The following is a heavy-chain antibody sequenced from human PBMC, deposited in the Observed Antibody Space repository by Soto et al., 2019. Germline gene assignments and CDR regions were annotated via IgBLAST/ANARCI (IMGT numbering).Heavy chain of an antibody. Sequence: QVQLQESGPGLVKPSETLSLTCTVSGGSISFDNWNWIRQSPAKGLEWIGYIYHSGRTNYNPSLKSLVTISVDTAKNQFSLQLNSVTAADTAVYYCAKGDSTTYGDSFDVWGQGALVSVSP. CDR2: IYHSGRT. V-gene: IGHV4-59*01. D-gene: IGHD2-2*01. CDR1: GGSISFDN. J-gene: IGHJ3*01. CDR3: AKGDSTTYGDSFDV.